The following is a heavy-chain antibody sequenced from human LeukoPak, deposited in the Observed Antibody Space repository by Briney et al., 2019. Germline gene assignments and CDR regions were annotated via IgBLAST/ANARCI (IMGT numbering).Heavy chain of an antibody. J-gene: IGHJ4*02. V-gene: IGHV1-69*13. D-gene: IGHD5-18*01. CDR2: IIPIFGTA. CDR3: AREIRSAMDQGGFDY. CDR1: GGTFSSYA. Sequence: SVKVSCKASGGTFSSYAISWVRQAPGQGLEWMGGIIPIFGTANYAQKFQGRVTITADESTSTAYMELSSLRSEDMAVYYCAREIRSAMDQGGFDYWGQGTLVTVSS.